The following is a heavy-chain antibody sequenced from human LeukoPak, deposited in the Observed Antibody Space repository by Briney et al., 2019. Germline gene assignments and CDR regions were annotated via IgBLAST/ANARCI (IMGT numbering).Heavy chain of an antibody. J-gene: IGHJ4*02. CDR2: ISSSGSST. CDR3: AKRLASTSKCFDY. D-gene: IGHD2-21*01. CDR1: GITFSSYS. Sequence: PGGSLRLSCAASGITFSSYSMSWVRQAPGKGPEWVSAISSSGSSTFYADSVKGRFTISRDNSKNTLYLQMNGLRAEDTAVYYCAKRLASTSKCFDYWGQGTLVTVSS. V-gene: IGHV3-23*01.